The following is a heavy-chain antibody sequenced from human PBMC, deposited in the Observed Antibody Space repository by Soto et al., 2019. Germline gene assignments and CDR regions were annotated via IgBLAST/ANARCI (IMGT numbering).Heavy chain of an antibody. CDR1: GGTFSSYT. D-gene: IGHD4-17*01. Sequence: QVQLVQSGAEVKKPGSSVKVSCKASGGTFSSYTISWVRQAPGQGLEWMGRIIPILGIANYAQKFQGRVTITADKSTSTAYMELSSLRSEDTAVYYCARDRLYGDYDSLSDYWGQGTLVTVSS. J-gene: IGHJ4*02. CDR3: ARDRLYGDYDSLSDY. V-gene: IGHV1-69*08. CDR2: IIPILGIA.